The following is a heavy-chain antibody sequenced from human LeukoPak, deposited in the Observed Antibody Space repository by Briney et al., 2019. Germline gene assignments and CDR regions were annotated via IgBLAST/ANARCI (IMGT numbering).Heavy chain of an antibody. CDR3: AKNPPLFGDYSYYFDY. J-gene: IGHJ4*02. Sequence: PGGSLRLSCAASGFTFSSYAMSWVRQASGKGLEWVSAISGSGGSTYYADSVKGRFTISRDNSKNTLYLQMNSLRAEDTAVYYCAKNPPLFGDYSYYFDYWGQGTLVTVSS. CDR2: ISGSGGST. V-gene: IGHV3-23*01. CDR1: GFTFSSYA. D-gene: IGHD4-17*01.